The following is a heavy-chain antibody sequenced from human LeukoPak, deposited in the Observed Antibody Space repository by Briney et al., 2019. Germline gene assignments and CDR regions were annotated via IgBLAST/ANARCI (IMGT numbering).Heavy chain of an antibody. J-gene: IGHJ4*02. CDR2: VSHSGNT. CDR1: GGSISPYS. D-gene: IGHD6-13*01. Sequence: KPSETLSLTCAVSGGSISPYSWSWIRQPPGKGLEWIGYVSHSGNTNYNPSLKSRVTISLDTSENHFSLKLSSVTAADTAVYHCARADTHHIHSSNWHFDYWGQGILVTVSS. CDR3: ARADTHHIHSSNWHFDY. V-gene: IGHV4-59*01.